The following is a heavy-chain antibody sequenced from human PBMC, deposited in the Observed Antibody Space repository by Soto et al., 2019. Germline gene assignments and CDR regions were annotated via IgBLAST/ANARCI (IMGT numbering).Heavy chain of an antibody. V-gene: IGHV3-23*01. CDR2: ISGSGGST. D-gene: IGHD2-2*01. J-gene: IGHJ3*02. Sequence: GGSLRLSCAASGFTFSSYATSWVRQAPGKGLEWVSAISGSGGSTYYADSVKGRFTISRDNSKNTLYLQMNSLRAEDTAVYYCAKDQESSMWAPSTSYWSVGAFDIWGQGTMVTVSS. CDR3: AKDQESSMWAPSTSYWSVGAFDI. CDR1: GFTFSSYA.